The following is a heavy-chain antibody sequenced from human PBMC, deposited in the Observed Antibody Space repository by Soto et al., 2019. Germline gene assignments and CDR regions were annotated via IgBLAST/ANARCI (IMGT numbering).Heavy chain of an antibody. J-gene: IGHJ6*02. D-gene: IGHD3-22*01. Sequence: GGSLRLSCAASGFTFSSYGMHWVRQAPGKGLEWVAVISYDGSNKYYADSVKGRFTISRDNSKNTLYLQMNSLRAEDTASYYCAKDGVPYYYDSSGYYYLLGYYYYYGMDVWGQGTTVTVSS. CDR1: GFTFSSYG. V-gene: IGHV3-30*18. CDR2: ISYDGSNK. CDR3: AKDGVPYYYDSSGYYYLLGYYYYYGMDV.